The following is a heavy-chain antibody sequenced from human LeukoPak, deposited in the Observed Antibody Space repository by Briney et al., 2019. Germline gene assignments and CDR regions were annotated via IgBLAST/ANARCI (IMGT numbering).Heavy chain of an antibody. CDR2: ISSNGGST. J-gene: IGHJ3*01. CDR1: GFTFSSYA. Sequence: PGGSLRLSCSASGFTFSSYALHWVRQAPGKGLESVSAISSNGGSTSYADSVKGRFTISRDNSKNTLYLQMSSLRAEDTAVYYCARNARDSVFDLWGQGTMVIVSS. V-gene: IGHV3-64D*09. CDR3: ARNARDSVFDL.